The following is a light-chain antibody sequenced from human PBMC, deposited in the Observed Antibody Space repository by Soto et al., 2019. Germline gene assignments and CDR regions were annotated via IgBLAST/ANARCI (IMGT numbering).Light chain of an antibody. CDR3: QQYDDWPET. CDR2: GAS. V-gene: IGKV3-15*01. J-gene: IGKJ1*01. Sequence: EIVMPQSPATLSVSPGERAPLSCRASQNVRSNLAWYQQKPGQANRLLIYGASTRATGIPARFSGCGSGTEFILTISSLQSEEFAVYYCQQYDDWPETVGQGTKVDI. CDR1: QNVRSN.